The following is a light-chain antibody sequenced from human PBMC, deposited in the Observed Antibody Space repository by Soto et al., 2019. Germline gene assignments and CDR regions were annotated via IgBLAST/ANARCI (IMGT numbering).Light chain of an antibody. V-gene: IGLV2-23*02. CDR1: SSYVGSYNL. Sequence: QSVLTQPASVSGSPGQSITISCTGTSSYVGSYNLVSWYQQHPAKAPKLMIYEVSKRPSGVSNRFSGSKSGNTASLTISGLQAEDEADYYCCSYAGSSTYVFGTGTKVTVL. J-gene: IGLJ1*01. CDR3: CSYAGSSTYV. CDR2: EVS.